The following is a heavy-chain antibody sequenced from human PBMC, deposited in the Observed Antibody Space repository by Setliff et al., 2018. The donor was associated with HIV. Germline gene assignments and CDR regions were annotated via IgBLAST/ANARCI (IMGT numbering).Heavy chain of an antibody. J-gene: IGHJ2*01. V-gene: IGHV4-39*07. Sequence: PSETLSLTCSVPGGSISSYYWSWIRQPPGKGLEWIGSIYYSGSTYYNPSLKSRVTISVDTSKNQFSLKLSSVTAADTAVYYCARDFRIGWAVQDYWYFDLWGRGTLVTVSS. CDR1: GGSISSYY. CDR2: IYYSGST. CDR3: ARDFRIGWAVQDYWYFDL. D-gene: IGHD1-26*01.